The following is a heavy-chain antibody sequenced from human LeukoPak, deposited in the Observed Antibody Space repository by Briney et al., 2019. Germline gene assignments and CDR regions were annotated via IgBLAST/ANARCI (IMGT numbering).Heavy chain of an antibody. D-gene: IGHD3-10*01. CDR1: GGTFSSYT. CDR2: IIPILGIA. J-gene: IGHJ4*02. V-gene: IGHV1-69*02. CDR3: ARAVVVRGAPIDY. Sequence: GSSVKVSCKASGGTFSSYTISWLRQAPGQGLEWMGRIIPILGIANYAQKFQGRVTITADKSTSTAYMELSSLRSEDTAVYYCARAVVVRGAPIDYWGQGTLVPVSS.